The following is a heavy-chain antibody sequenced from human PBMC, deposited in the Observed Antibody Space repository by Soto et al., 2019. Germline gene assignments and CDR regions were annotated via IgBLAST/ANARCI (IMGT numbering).Heavy chain of an antibody. CDR3: ARHPASPYGDYFDY. CDR2: IYYSGST. D-gene: IGHD4-17*01. V-gene: IGHV4-59*08. Sequence: SETLSLTWTVSGGSISSYYWSWIRQPPGKGLEWIGYIYYSGSTNYNPSLKSRVTISVDTSKNQFSLKLSSVTAADTAVYYCARHPASPYGDYFDYWGQGTLVTVSS. J-gene: IGHJ4*02. CDR1: GGSISSYY.